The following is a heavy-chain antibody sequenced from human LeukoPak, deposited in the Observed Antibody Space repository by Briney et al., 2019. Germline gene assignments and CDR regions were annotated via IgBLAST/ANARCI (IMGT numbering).Heavy chain of an antibody. CDR1: GGSISSSSYY. V-gene: IGHV4-39*01. D-gene: IGHD1-26*01. J-gene: IGHJ4*02. CDR2: IYYSGST. CDR3: ARQGPRGATTFFDY. Sequence: SETLSLTCTVSGGSISSSSYYWGWIRQPPGKGLEWIGSIYYSGSTYYNPSLKSRVTISVDTSRNQFSLKLSSVTAADTAVYYCARQGPRGATTFFDYWGQGTLATVSS.